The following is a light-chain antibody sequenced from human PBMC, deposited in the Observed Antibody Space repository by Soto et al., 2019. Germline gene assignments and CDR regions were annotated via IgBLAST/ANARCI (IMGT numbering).Light chain of an antibody. V-gene: IGLV1-44*01. CDR1: SSNIGSNT. J-gene: IGLJ3*02. Sequence: QSVLTQPPSASGTPRQRVTISCSGSSSNIGSNTVNWYQQLPGTAPKLLIYFNNQRPSGVPDRFSGSKSGTSASLAISGLRSEDEADYYCAAWDDSLNGVFGGGTKLTVL. CDR2: FNN. CDR3: AAWDDSLNGV.